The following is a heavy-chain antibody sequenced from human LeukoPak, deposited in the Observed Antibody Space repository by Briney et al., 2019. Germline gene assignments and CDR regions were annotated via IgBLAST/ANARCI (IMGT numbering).Heavy chain of an antibody. CDR3: ARGGTMVRGVNWYFDL. CDR1: GYTFTGYY. D-gene: IGHD3-10*01. Sequence: GASVKVSCKASGYTFTGYYMHWVRQAPGQGLEWMGWINPNSGGTNYAQKFQGRVTMTRDTSISTAYMELSRLRSDDTAVYYCARGGTMVRGVNWYFDLWGRGTLVTVSS. CDR2: INPNSGGT. V-gene: IGHV1-2*02. J-gene: IGHJ2*01.